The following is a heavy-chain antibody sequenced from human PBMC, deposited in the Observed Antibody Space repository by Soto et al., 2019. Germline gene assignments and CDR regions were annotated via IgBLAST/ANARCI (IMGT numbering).Heavy chain of an antibody. V-gene: IGHV3-30-3*01. D-gene: IGHD3-22*01. CDR1: GFTFSSYA. J-gene: IGHJ4*02. CDR3: SRDMGMRYYYDSSGYPASGFDY. Sequence: GGSLRLSCAASGFTFSSYAMHWVRQAPGKGLEWVAVISYDGSNKYYADSVKGRFTISRDNSKNTLYLQMNSLRAEDTAVYYCSRDMGMRYYYDSSGYPASGFDYWGQGTLVTVSS. CDR2: ISYDGSNK.